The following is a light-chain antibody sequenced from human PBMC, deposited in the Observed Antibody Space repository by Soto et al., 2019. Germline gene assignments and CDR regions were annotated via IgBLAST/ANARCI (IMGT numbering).Light chain of an antibody. V-gene: IGKV3-11*01. Sequence: EIVLTQSPATLSLSPGERATLSCRASRSVSSYLAWYQQKPGQTPRLLIYDASNRATGIPARFSGSGSGTDFTLTISRLEPEDFGVYYCQQYGGSPRTFGQGTKVDIK. CDR2: DAS. J-gene: IGKJ1*01. CDR1: RSVSSY. CDR3: QQYGGSPRT.